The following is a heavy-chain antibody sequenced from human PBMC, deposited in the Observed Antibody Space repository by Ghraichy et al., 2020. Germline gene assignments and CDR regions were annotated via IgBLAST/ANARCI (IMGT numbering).Heavy chain of an antibody. CDR3: ARGGYSSSLSDYCYYMDV. D-gene: IGHD6-6*01. V-gene: IGHV4-61*02. CDR2: IYTSGST. CDR1: GGSISSGSYY. J-gene: IGHJ6*03. Sequence: SETLSLTCTVSGGSISSGSYYWSWIRQPAGKGLEWIGRIYTSGSTNYNPFLKSRVTISVDTSKNQFSLKLSSVTAADTAVYYCARGGYSSSLSDYCYYMDVWGKGTTVTVSS.